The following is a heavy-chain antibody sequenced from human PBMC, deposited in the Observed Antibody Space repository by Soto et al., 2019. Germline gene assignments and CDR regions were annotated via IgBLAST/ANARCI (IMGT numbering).Heavy chain of an antibody. J-gene: IGHJ6*02. CDR2: INPNSGGT. D-gene: IGHD1-26*01. Sequence: GASVKVSCKASGYTFTGYYMHWVRQAPGQGLEWMGWINPNSGGTNYAQKFQGWVTMTRDTSISTAYMELSRLRSDDTAVYYCARDRPKVGAAITDYYGMDVWGQGTTVTVSS. CDR1: GYTFTGYY. V-gene: IGHV1-2*04. CDR3: ARDRPKVGAAITDYYGMDV.